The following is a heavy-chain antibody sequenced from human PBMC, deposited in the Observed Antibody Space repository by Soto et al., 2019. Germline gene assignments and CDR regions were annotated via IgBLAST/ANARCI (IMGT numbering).Heavy chain of an antibody. Sequence: QVQLQESGPGLVKPSGTLSLTCAVSGGSISTSNWWSWVRRPPGKGLEWIGEIYPSGSTNYNPSLDSRVSISLDKSQNQFSLTLSSVTAADTAVYYCARDEGRCIIPGCRPLAYWGQGLLITVSS. D-gene: IGHD2-2*01. V-gene: IGHV4-4*02. CDR2: IYPSGST. J-gene: IGHJ4*02. CDR3: ARDEGRCIIPGCRPLAY. CDR1: GGSISTSNW.